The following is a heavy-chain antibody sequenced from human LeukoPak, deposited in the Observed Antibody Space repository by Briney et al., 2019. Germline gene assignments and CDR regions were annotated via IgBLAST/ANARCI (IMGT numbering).Heavy chain of an antibody. CDR2: IKQDGSEK. J-gene: IGHJ5*02. Sequence: QPGGSLRLSCAASGFTFSTYWMTWVRQAPGKGLEWVANIKQDGSEKYYVDSVKGRFTISRDNAKNSLYLQMNSLRAEDTAVYYCAKDQDPYSSGPPSSWGQGTLVTVSS. D-gene: IGHD6-19*01. CDR1: GFTFSTYW. V-gene: IGHV3-7*01. CDR3: AKDQDPYSSGPPSS.